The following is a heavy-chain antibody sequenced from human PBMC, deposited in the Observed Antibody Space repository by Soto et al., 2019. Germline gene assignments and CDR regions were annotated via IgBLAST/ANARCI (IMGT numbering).Heavy chain of an antibody. J-gene: IGHJ4*02. CDR2: IIEDGSQK. CDR3: ARGSTSCDS. CDR1: GFTFNTYW. D-gene: IGHD2-2*01. Sequence: VQLVESGGGLVQPGGSLRLSCSGFTFNTYWMSWVRQAPGKGLEWVANIIEDGSQKNYVGSVRGRFTISRDNAKTSLYLQMNHLTTEDTAVYYCARGSTSCDSWGQGTLVTVSS. V-gene: IGHV3-7*01.